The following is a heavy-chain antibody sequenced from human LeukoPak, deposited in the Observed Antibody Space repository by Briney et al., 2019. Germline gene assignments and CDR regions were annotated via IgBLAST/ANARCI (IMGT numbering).Heavy chain of an antibody. CDR3: ARGFVAGDYYYYYGMDV. CDR1: GYSFTSYW. Sequence: GEPLKISCKGSGYSFTSYWIGWVRQMPGKGLEWMGIIYPGDSDTRYSPSFQGQVTISADKSISTAYLQWSSLKASDTAMYYCARGFVAGDYYYYYGMDVWGQGTTVTVSS. J-gene: IGHJ6*02. CDR2: IYPGDSDT. V-gene: IGHV5-51*01. D-gene: IGHD6-19*01.